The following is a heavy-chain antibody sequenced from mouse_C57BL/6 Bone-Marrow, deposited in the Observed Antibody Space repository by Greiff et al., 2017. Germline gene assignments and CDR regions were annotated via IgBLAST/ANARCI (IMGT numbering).Heavy chain of an antibody. CDR1: GFNIKDDY. D-gene: IGHD2-1*01. Sequence: VQLQQSGAELVRPGASVKLSCTASGFNIKDDYMHWVKQRPEQGLEWIGWIDPENGDTEYASKFQGKATITADTSSNTAYLQLSSLTSEDTAVYYCTTSGLLWSDGDFAYWGQGTLVTVSA. CDR3: TTSGLLWSDGDFAY. J-gene: IGHJ3*01. CDR2: IDPENGDT. V-gene: IGHV14-4*01.